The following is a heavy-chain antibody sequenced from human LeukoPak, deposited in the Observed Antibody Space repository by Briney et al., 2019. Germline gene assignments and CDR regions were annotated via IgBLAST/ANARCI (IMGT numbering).Heavy chain of an antibody. CDR3: ASSGTVLLTPAEVTNGDFVDY. CDR1: GGSISSSSYY. Sequence: PSETLSLTCTVSGGSISSSSYYWGWIRQPPGKGLEWLGRIYYSGSTYYNPSLKSRVTISVDTSKNQFSLKLSSVTASDTAVYYCASSGTVLLTPAEVTNGDFVDYWGQGTLVTVSS. CDR2: IYYSGST. D-gene: IGHD1-26*01. V-gene: IGHV4-39*01. J-gene: IGHJ4*02.